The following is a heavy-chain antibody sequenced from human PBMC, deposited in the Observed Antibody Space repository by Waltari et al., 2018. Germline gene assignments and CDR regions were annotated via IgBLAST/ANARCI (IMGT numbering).Heavy chain of an antibody. D-gene: IGHD3-3*01. Sequence: QLQLQESGPGLVKPSETLSLTCTVSGGSISSSSYYWGWIRQPPGKGLEWIGSIYYSGSTYYNPSLKSRVTISVDTSKNQFSLKLSSVTAADTAVYYCARLDRDFWSGYLFDPWGQGTLVTVSS. CDR2: IYYSGST. CDR1: GGSISSSSYY. CDR3: ARLDRDFWSGYLFDP. V-gene: IGHV4-39*01. J-gene: IGHJ5*02.